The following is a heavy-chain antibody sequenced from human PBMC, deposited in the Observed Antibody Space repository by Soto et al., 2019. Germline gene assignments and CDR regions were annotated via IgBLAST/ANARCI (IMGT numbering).Heavy chain of an antibody. CDR3: ASDLKVRGVNPGFDP. V-gene: IGHV3-21*01. CDR1: GFTFSSYS. J-gene: IGHJ5*02. D-gene: IGHD3-10*01. Sequence: EVQLVESGGGLVKPGGSLRLSCAASGFTFSSYSMNWVRQAPGKGLEWVSSISSSSSYIYYADSVKGRFTISRDNAKNSLYLQMNSLRAADTAMYLSASDLKVRGVNPGFDPWGQGTLVTVSS. CDR2: ISSSSSYI.